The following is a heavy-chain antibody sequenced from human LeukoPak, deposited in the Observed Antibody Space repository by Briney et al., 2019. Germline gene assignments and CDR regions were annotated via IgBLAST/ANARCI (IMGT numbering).Heavy chain of an antibody. D-gene: IGHD3-3*01. CDR2: INLKSGGT. CDR3: ARANRSWSGLSLGMDV. CDR1: GYTFTGYY. Sequence: ASVKVSCKASGYTFTGYYIHWVRQAPGQGLEWMGWINLKSGGTNYAQKFQGRVTMTRDTAISTAYMELSRLRSDDTAVYDCARANRSWSGLSLGMDVWGQGTTVTVSS. J-gene: IGHJ6*02. V-gene: IGHV1-2*02.